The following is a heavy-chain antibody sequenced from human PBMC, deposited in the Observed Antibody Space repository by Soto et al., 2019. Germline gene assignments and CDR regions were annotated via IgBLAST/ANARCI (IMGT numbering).Heavy chain of an antibody. V-gene: IGHV4-59*01. J-gene: IGHJ6*02. D-gene: IGHD6-13*01. CDR2: IYYSGST. CDR3: ARDSEAAAGSYYYYGMDV. Sequence: SETLSLTCTVSGGSISSYYWSWIRQPPGKGLEWIGYIYYSGSTNYNPSLKSRVTISVDTSKNQFSLKLSSVTAADTAVYYCARDSEAAAGSYYYYGMDVWGQGTTVTVSS. CDR1: GGSISSYY.